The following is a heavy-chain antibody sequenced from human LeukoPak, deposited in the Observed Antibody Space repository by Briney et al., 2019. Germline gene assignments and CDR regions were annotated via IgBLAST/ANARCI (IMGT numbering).Heavy chain of an antibody. J-gene: IGHJ4*02. V-gene: IGHV4-34*01. CDR2: INHSGST. CDR1: GGSFSGYY. D-gene: IGHD5-18*01. CDR3: ARVGYSYGYDY. Sequence: TSETLSLTCAVYGGSFSGYYWSWIRQPPGKGLEWIGEINHSGSTNYNPSLKSRVTISVDTSKNQFSLKLSSVTAADTAVYYCARVGYSYGYDYWGQGTLVTVSS.